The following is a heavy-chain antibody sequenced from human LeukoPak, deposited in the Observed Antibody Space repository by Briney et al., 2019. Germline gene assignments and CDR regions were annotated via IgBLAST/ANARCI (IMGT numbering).Heavy chain of an antibody. V-gene: IGHV3-30*18. D-gene: IGHD3-10*01. CDR2: ISYDGSNK. CDR3: AKHGSGTGPFDY. CDR1: GFTFSGYG. Sequence: GGSLRLSCAASGFTFSGYGMHWVRQAPGKGLEWVAVISYDGSNKYYADSVKGRFTISRDNSKNTLYLQMNSLRAEDTAVYYCAKHGSGTGPFDYWGQGTLVTVSS. J-gene: IGHJ4*02.